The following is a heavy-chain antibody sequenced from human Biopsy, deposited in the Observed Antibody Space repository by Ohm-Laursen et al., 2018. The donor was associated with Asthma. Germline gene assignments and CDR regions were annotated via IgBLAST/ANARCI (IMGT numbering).Heavy chain of an antibody. CDR3: ARDFAIGSGSPFHF. CDR2: ISGVSRYK. CDR1: GFDFIDHT. Sequence: GSLRLSCSASGFDFIDHTMNWVRQAPGKGLEWVSSISGVSRYKYYSDSLRGRVTISRDNAKRTLHLQMSSLRVEDTAVYFCARDFAIGSGSPFHFWGPGTLVTVSS. J-gene: IGHJ4*01. D-gene: IGHD3-10*01. V-gene: IGHV3-21*01.